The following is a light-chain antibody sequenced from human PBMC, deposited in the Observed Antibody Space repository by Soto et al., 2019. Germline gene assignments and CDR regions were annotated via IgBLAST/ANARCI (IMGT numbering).Light chain of an antibody. J-gene: IGKJ5*01. CDR2: SAS. Sequence: DIQMTQSTYAKSASVGDTVNITCRASQNIRSHLNWYQQKPGKAPELLIYSASRLQSGVPSRFGGSGSGTDFALTISELQPEDFATYYCQQSYTTTRITFGLGTRLEI. CDR3: QQSYTTTRIT. V-gene: IGKV1-39*01. CDR1: QNIRSH.